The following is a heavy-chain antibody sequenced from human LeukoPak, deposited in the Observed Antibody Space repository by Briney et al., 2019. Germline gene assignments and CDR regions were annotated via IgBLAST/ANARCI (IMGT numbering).Heavy chain of an antibody. CDR1: GFTFSSYA. Sequence: GGSLRLSCAASGFTFSSYAMHLVRQAPGKGLEWVAVISYDGSNKYYADSVKGRFTISRDNSKNTLYLQMNSLRAEDTAVYYCARDLTARGSYYFDYWGQGTLVTVSS. V-gene: IGHV3-30-3*01. CDR2: ISYDGSNK. CDR3: ARDLTARGSYYFDY. J-gene: IGHJ4*02. D-gene: IGHD5-18*01.